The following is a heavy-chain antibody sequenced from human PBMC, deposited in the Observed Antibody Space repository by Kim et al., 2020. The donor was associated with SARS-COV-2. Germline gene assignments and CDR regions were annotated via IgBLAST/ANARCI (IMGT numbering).Heavy chain of an antibody. CDR3: ARDPVLRFLYFFDY. D-gene: IGHD3-3*01. CDR1: GGSISSSSYC. V-gene: IGHV4-39*07. J-gene: IGHJ4*02. CDR2: MYYSGNT. Sequence: SETLSLTCTVSGGSISSSSYCWGWIRQPPGKGLEWIGTMYYSGNTYYNPSLKSRVTISVDTSKNQFSLKLSSVTAADKAVYYCARDPVLRFLYFFDYWGQGTLVTVSS.